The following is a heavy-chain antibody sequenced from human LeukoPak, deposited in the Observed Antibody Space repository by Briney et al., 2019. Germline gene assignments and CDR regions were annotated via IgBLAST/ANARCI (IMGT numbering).Heavy chain of an antibody. CDR3: ARSRYCGGDCWLPYDGMDV. CDR1: GYTFSRYA. J-gene: IGHJ6*02. V-gene: IGHV1-3*01. D-gene: IGHD2-21*02. CDR2: INAGNGNT. Sequence: GASVKVSCKASGYTFSRYAMHWVRQAPGQRLEWMGWINAGNGNTKYSQKFQGRVTITRDTSASTAYMELSSLRSEDTAVYYCARSRYCGGDCWLPYDGMDVWGQGTTVTVSS.